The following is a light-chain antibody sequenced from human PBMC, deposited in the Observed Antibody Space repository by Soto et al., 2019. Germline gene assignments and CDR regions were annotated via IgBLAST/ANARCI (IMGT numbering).Light chain of an antibody. V-gene: IGLV1-40*01. CDR3: QSYATSLRAWV. J-gene: IGLJ3*02. CDR2: GNN. Sequence: QSVLTQPPSVSGAPGQRVTISCTGGSSNIGAGYDVHWYRQFPGTAPKLLVYGNNNRPSGISDRFSASKSGSSASLAITGLQAEDEADYYCQSYATSLRAWVFGGGTKLTVL. CDR1: SSNIGAGYD.